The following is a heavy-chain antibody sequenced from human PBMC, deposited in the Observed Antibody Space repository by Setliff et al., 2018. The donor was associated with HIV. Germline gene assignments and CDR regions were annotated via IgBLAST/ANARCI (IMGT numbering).Heavy chain of an antibody. CDR1: GASIGRRSDC. J-gene: IGHJ3*02. CDR3: ARHSPNVGVRGDAFDI. CDR2: IHYSGAT. V-gene: IGHV4-61*05. Sequence: PSETLSLTCTVSGASIGRRSDCWGWIRQPPGKGLEWIGYIHYSGATNYNPSLKSRVTISLDTSRTQFSLRLSSVTAADTAVYYCARHSPNVGVRGDAFDIWGQGTVVTVSS. D-gene: IGHD2-8*01.